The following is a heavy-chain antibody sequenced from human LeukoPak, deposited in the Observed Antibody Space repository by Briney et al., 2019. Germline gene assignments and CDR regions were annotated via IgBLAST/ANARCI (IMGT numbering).Heavy chain of an antibody. CDR1: GYTFSTYW. D-gene: IGHD5-12*01. J-gene: IGHJ4*02. Sequence: GGSLKISCKGSGYTFSTYWIAWVRQMPGKGLEWMGIIYPDDSDTRYSLSFQGQVTISADKSISTAYLQWSSLKASDTAMFFCARQKGVGGSGYYNWGQGTLVTVSS. CDR3: ARQKGVGGSGYYN. CDR2: IYPDDSDT. V-gene: IGHV5-51*01.